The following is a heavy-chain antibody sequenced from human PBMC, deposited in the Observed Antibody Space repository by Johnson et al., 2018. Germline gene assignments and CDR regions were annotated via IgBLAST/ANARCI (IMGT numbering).Heavy chain of an antibody. Sequence: QVQLVQSGAEVKKPGSSVKVPCRASGGTLSNYDITWVRQAPGQGLEWMGGIIPIFGTANYAQRFQGRVTITAGESTSTAHMELSSLGSEDTAVYYCVRYLDFVEVPVASRHYGLDVWGQGPTVTVS. CDR2: IIPIFGTA. J-gene: IGHJ6*02. V-gene: IGHV1-69*12. CDR1: GGTLSNYD. CDR3: VRYLDFVEVPVASRHYGLDV. D-gene: IGHD3-3*01.